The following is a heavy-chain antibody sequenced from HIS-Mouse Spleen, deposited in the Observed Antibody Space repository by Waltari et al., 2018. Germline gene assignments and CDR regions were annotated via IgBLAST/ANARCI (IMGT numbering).Heavy chain of an antibody. V-gene: IGHV2-70*15. CDR1: GFSPSTSGMC. CDR2: IDWDDDK. D-gene: IGHD6-19*01. Sequence: QVTLRESGPALVKPTQTLTLTCTFSGFSPSTSGMCVSWIRQPSGKALEWLARIDWDDDKYYSTSLKTRLTISKDTSKNQVVLTMTNMDPVDTATYYCARIAEGYTSGWYAFDYWGQGTLVTVSS. J-gene: IGHJ4*02. CDR3: ARIAEGYTSGWYAFDY.